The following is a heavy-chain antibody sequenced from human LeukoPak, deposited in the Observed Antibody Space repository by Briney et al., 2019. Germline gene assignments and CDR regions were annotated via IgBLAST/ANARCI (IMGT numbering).Heavy chain of an antibody. J-gene: IGHJ3*02. CDR3: AGDYEGNLAFDI. Sequence: GGSLRLSCAASGYPFVNNWMTWVRQAPGKGLEWVATIRQDGRETYYVDSVKGRFSISRDNARDSMYLQMNILRAEDAAVYYCAGDYEGNLAFDIWGQGTMVTVSS. CDR1: GYPFVNNW. D-gene: IGHD4-23*01. CDR2: IRQDGRET. V-gene: IGHV3-7*04.